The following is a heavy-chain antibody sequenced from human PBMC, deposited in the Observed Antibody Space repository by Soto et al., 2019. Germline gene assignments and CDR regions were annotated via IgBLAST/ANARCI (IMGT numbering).Heavy chain of an antibody. J-gene: IGHJ5*02. Sequence: EVQVVESGGGLVQPGGSLRLSCAASGFTFSSNSTNWVRQAPGKGLEWISYISSSSSTIYADSVKGRFTISRDNAKNSLYLQMNSLRDEDTAVYYCARVIWSGHLTSDLWGQGTLVTVSS. CDR3: ARVIWSGHLTSDL. V-gene: IGHV3-48*02. D-gene: IGHD3-3*01. CDR1: GFTFSSNS. CDR2: ISSSSSTI.